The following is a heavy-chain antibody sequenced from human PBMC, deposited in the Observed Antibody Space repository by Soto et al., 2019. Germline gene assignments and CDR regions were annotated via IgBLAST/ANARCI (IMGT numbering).Heavy chain of an antibody. D-gene: IGHD1-7*01. CDR2: ISHGATRK. CDR1: RFTFSDYG. J-gene: IGHJ4*02. V-gene: IGHV3-30*18. CDR3: AKDWVGGSNKYELDY. Sequence: GGSRRLACAAARFTFSDYGIHWVRQAPGKGREWVAGISHGATRKSYSDSVKGRFSISRDNSKKMLYLQLNSQRREDTAVYYCAKDWVGGSNKYELDYWGRGTLVTVSS.